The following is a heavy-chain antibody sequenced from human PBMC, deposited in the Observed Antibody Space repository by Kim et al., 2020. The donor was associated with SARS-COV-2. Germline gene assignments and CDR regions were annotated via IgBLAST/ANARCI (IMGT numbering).Heavy chain of an antibody. Sequence: GGSLRLSCAASGFTFSSYAMSWVRQAPGKGLQWVSAISGSGSSTYYADSVKGRLTISRDNSKNTLFLQMNSLRAEDTAVYYCARTHTVAGPSSFYYFDYWGQGSLVTVSS. CDR3: ARTHTVAGPSSFYYFDY. V-gene: IGHV3-23*01. J-gene: IGHJ4*02. D-gene: IGHD2-15*01. CDR2: ISGSGSST. CDR1: GFTFSSYA.